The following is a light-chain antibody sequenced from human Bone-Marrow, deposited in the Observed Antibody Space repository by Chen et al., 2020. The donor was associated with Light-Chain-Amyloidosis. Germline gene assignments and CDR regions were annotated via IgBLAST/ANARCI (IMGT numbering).Light chain of an antibody. CDR3: ATWDSSLTVWM. CDR2: ENN. CDR1: NSNNGINY. J-gene: IGLJ3*02. Sequence: HSVLTQPPSVSAAPGPKGTISCSGSNSNNGINYVSWYQQLPGTSPKLLIYENNQRPSAIPDRFSGSKAGKSATLGVAGLQTGDEADYYCATWDSSLTVWMFGGGTKLTVL. V-gene: IGLV1-51*02.